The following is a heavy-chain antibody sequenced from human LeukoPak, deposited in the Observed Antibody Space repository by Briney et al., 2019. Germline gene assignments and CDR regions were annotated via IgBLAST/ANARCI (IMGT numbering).Heavy chain of an antibody. CDR1: GFTFSSYE. CDR3: TRGSNRYDSSDLDN. J-gene: IGHJ4*02. V-gene: IGHV3-15*01. CDR2: IYSKADGGTI. D-gene: IGHD3-22*01. Sequence: GGSLRLSCAASGFTFSSYEMNWVRQAPGKGLEWGGRIYSKADGGTIEYPAPVKGRFTISRDDSKNTLYLQMNSLKTEDTAVYYCTRGSNRYDSSDLDNWGQGTLVTVSS.